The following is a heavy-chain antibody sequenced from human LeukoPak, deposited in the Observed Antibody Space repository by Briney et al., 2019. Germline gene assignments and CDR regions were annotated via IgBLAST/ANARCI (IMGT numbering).Heavy chain of an antibody. CDR2: IYSGGST. CDR3: ASPDCGDYAGFHY. CDR1: GFIVSSSY. V-gene: IGHV3-66*01. J-gene: IGHJ4*02. Sequence: GGSLRLSCAASGFIVSSSYMTWVRQAPGKGLEWVSIIYSGGSTYYADSVKGRFTISRDNSKNTLYLQMNSLRAEDTAVYYCASPDCGDYAGFHYWGQGTLVTVSS. D-gene: IGHD4-17*01.